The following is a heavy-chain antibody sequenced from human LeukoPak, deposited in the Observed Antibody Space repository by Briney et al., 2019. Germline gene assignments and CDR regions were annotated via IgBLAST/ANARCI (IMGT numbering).Heavy chain of an antibody. CDR1: GFTVSSYH. CDR3: ASICGGDCDY. J-gene: IGHJ4*02. Sequence: GGSLRLSCAASGFTVSSYHMSWVRQAPGKGPEWVSVIDRGGSTYYADSVKGRVIISRDNSKNMLYLQMNTMRAEDTAVYYCASICGGDCDYWGQGTLVTVSS. V-gene: IGHV3-66*01. D-gene: IGHD2-21*02. CDR2: IDRGGST.